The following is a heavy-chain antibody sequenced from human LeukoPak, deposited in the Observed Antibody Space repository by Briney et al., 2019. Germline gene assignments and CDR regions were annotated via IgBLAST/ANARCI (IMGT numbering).Heavy chain of an antibody. V-gene: IGHV5-51*01. Sequence: GESLKISCKGSGYSFTSYWIGWVRQMPGKGLEWMGIIYPGDSDTRYSPPFQGLVTISADKSISTTSLQWSNLKASDTAMYYCARRSRQEGDKYDSSSLRKAFDVWGQGTLVTVSS. CDR3: ARRSRQEGDKYDSSSLRKAFDV. D-gene: IGHD3-22*01. J-gene: IGHJ3*01. CDR2: IYPGDSDT. CDR1: GYSFTSYW.